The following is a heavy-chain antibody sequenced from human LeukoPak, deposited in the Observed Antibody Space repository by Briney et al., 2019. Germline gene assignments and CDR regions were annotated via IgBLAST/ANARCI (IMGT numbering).Heavy chain of an antibody. CDR1: GYTFTSYG. CDR3: ARALLKYCSGGSCYHDY. Sequence: ASVKVSCKASGYTFTSYGISWVRQAPGQGLEWMGWISAYNGNTNYAQKLQGRVTMTTDTSTSTAYMELRSLRSDDTAVYYCARALLKYCSGGSCYHDYWGQGTLDTVSS. D-gene: IGHD2-15*01. CDR2: ISAYNGNT. J-gene: IGHJ4*02. V-gene: IGHV1-18*01.